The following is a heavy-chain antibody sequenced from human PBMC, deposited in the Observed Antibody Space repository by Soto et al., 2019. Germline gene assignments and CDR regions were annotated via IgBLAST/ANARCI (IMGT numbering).Heavy chain of an antibody. CDR2: ISTYNGDT. CDR3: ARQVSRPYYYYGMDV. J-gene: IGHJ6*02. Sequence: QVQLVQSGAEVKKPGASVKVSCKASGYSITTYAIAWVRQAPGQGLEWMGWISTYNGDTDYAQNLQGRVIMTTDTSTTTAYMELRSLRSDDTSVYYCARQVSRPYYYYGMDVWGQGTTVSVSS. D-gene: IGHD6-6*01. V-gene: IGHV1-18*01. CDR1: GYSITTYA.